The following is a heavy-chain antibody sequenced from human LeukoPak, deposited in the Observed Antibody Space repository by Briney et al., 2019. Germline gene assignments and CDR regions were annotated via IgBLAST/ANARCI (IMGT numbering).Heavy chain of an antibody. CDR2: INHSGGT. CDR1: GGSFSGYY. D-gene: IGHD5-18*01. CDR3: ARGRGYSYGFVPQYYFDY. V-gene: IGHV4-34*01. Sequence: KPSETLSLTCAVYGGSFSGYYWSWIRQPPGKGLEWIGEINHSGGTNYNPSLKSRVTISVDTSKNQFSLKLSSVTAADTAVYYCARGRGYSYGFVPQYYFDYWGQGTLVTVSS. J-gene: IGHJ4*02.